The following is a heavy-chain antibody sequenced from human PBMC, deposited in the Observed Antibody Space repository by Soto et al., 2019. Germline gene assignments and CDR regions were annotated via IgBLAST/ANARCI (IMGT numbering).Heavy chain of an antibody. D-gene: IGHD2-8*02. Sequence: PSETLSLTCAVFGGSISSGYDWTWIRQPPGTGLEWIGEINHSGSSNYNPSLKSRVTISVDTSKNQFSLKLTSVTAADTAVYYCARDKITGLFDYWGQGTLVTVSS. V-gene: IGHV4-34*01. J-gene: IGHJ4*02. CDR3: ARDKITGLFDY. CDR1: GGSISSGYD. CDR2: INHSGSS.